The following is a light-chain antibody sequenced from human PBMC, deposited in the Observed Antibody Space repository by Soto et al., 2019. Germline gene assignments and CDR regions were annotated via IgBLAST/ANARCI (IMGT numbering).Light chain of an antibody. CDR2: DVF. V-gene: IGKV1-13*02. Sequence: AIQVTQSPSSLSASVGDTVTITCRASQGISSAFAWYQQKPGKVPRLLIYDVFNLQSGVPSRFSGSGSGTDFTHTISRLQPEDFATYYCQQLETYPLTFGQGTRLEIK. CDR3: QQLETYPLT. J-gene: IGKJ5*01. CDR1: QGISSA.